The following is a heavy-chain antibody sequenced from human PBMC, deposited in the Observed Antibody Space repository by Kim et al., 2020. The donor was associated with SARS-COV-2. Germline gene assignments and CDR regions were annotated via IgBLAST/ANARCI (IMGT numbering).Heavy chain of an antibody. D-gene: IGHD2-2*01. Sequence: ASVKVSCKASGYTFTSYGISWVRQAPGQGLEWMGWISAYNGNTNYAQKLQGRVTMTTETSTSTAYMELRSLRSDDTAVYYCAREVVVPAAIFAHYYYYYGMDVWGQGTTVTVSS. CDR1: GYTFTSYG. CDR3: AREVVVPAAIFAHYYYYYGMDV. CDR2: ISAYNGNT. J-gene: IGHJ6*02. V-gene: IGHV1-18*04.